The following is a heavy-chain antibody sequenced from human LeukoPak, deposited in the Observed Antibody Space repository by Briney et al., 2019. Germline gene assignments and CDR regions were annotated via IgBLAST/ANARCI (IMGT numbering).Heavy chain of an antibody. J-gene: IGHJ4*02. Sequence: SETQSLTCAVYGGSFSGYYWSWIRQPPGKGLEWIGEINHSGSTNYNPSLKSRVTISVDTSKNQFSLKLSSVTAADTAVYYCARVGYSGYDYIPYFFDYWGQGTLVTVSS. V-gene: IGHV4-34*01. CDR2: INHSGST. D-gene: IGHD5-12*01. CDR1: GGSFSGYY. CDR3: ARVGYSGYDYIPYFFDY.